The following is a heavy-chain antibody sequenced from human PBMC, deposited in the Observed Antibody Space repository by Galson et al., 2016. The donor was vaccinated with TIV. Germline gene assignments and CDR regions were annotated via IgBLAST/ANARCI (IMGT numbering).Heavy chain of an antibody. V-gene: IGHV5-51*03. CDR3: ARAPGYTGYSYGYFDS. Sequence: QSGAEVKKPGESLKISCKVSGYSFTSNWIAWVRQMPGKGLEWMGIIYAGDSDTRYSPSFQGQVTISADESVSTAYLQWSNLKASDSARYFCARAPGYTGYSYGYFDSWGRGTLVTVSS. J-gene: IGHJ4*02. CDR2: IYAGDSDT. CDR1: GYSFTSNW. D-gene: IGHD5-18*01.